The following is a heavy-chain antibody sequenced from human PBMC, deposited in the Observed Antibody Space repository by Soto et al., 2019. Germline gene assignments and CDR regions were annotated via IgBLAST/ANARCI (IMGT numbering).Heavy chain of an antibody. Sequence: SETLSLTCTVSGGSISSYYWSWIRQPPGKGLEWIGYIYYSGSTNYNPSLKSRVTISVDTSKNQFSLKLSSVTAADTAVYYCAGGLVVRGVMYYGMDVWGQGTTVTVSS. V-gene: IGHV4-59*12. CDR2: IYYSGST. CDR3: AGGLVVRGVMYYGMDV. J-gene: IGHJ6*02. CDR1: GGSISSYY. D-gene: IGHD3-10*01.